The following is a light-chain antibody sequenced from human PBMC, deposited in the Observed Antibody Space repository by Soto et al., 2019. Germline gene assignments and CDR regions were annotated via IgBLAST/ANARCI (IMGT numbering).Light chain of an antibody. CDR1: SSKIGNNY. CDR3: GIWDSSLSVWV. J-gene: IGLJ3*02. CDR2: DND. Sequence: QSVLTQPPSVSAAPGQKVTISCTGSSSKIGNNYVSWYQQLPGTAPKLLIYDNDKRPSGIPDRFSGSKSGTSATLAITGLQTGDEADYSCGIWDSSLSVWVFGGGTKVTVL. V-gene: IGLV1-51*01.